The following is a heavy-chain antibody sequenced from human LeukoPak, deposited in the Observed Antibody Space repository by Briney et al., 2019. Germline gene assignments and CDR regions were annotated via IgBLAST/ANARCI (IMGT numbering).Heavy chain of an antibody. CDR1: GGSISSYY. D-gene: IGHD6-13*01. CDR3: ARDLRVAAAGMGWFDP. Sequence: PSETLSLTCTVSGGSISSYYWSWIRQPAGKGLEWIGRIYTSGSTNYNPSLKSRVTMSVDTSKNQFSLKLSSVTAADTAVYYCARDLRVAAAGMGWFDPWGQGTLVTVSS. CDR2: IYTSGST. V-gene: IGHV4-4*07. J-gene: IGHJ5*02.